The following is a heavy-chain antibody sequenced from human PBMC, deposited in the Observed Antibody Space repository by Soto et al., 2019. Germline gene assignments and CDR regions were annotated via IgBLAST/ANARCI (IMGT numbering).Heavy chain of an antibody. CDR3: ARDHPNSGYDLLYAFDI. CDR1: GFTVSSNY. D-gene: IGHD5-12*01. V-gene: IGHV3-66*01. Sequence: GSLRLSCAASGFTVSSNYMSWVRQAPGKGLEWVSVIYSGGSTYYADSVKGRFTISRDNSKNTLYLQMNSLRAEDTDVYYCARDHPNSGYDLLYAFDIWGQGTMVTVSS. CDR2: IYSGGST. J-gene: IGHJ3*02.